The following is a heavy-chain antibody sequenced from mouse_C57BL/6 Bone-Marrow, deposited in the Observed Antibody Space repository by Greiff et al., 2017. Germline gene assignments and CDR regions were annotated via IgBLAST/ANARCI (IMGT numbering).Heavy chain of an antibody. V-gene: IGHV14-4*01. Sequence: EVKLVESGAELVRPGASVKLSCTASGFNIKDDYLHWVKPRPEQGLEWIGWIDPENGDTEYASKFQGKATITVDTSSNTAYLQSSRLNSEDTAVYYCTRIAYWGQGTLVTVSA. CDR1: GFNIKDDY. CDR3: TRIAY. J-gene: IGHJ3*01. CDR2: IDPENGDT.